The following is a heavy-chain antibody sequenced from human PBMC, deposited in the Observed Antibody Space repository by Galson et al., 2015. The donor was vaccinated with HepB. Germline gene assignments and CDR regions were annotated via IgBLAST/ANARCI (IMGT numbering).Heavy chain of an antibody. CDR3: TKDRPFLSVAPTLYDFDH. D-gene: IGHD5-12*01. J-gene: IGHJ4*02. Sequence: SVKVSCKASGYTFSSYGISWVRQAPGQGLEWMGWVSAYNGDTESAQTFQDRVIMTTDTSTTTAYLELRSLTSDDTAVYYCTKDRPFLSVAPTLYDFDHWGQGTLVTVSS. V-gene: IGHV1-18*01. CDR2: VSAYNGDT. CDR1: GYTFSSYG.